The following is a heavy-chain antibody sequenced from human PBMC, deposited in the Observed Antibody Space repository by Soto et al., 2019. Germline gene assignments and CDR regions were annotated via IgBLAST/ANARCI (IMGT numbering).Heavy chain of an antibody. Sequence: TSETLSLTCTVSGDSISSADYYWSWIRQTPGKGLEWIGHIFYSGTTYYNPSLKSRLTISVDTSKNHFSLRLTSVTAADTAVYYCARDLWVEPELYYYGMDVWGQGTTVTVSS. CDR1: GDSISSADYY. D-gene: IGHD1-1*01. CDR3: ARDLWVEPELYYYGMDV. V-gene: IGHV4-30-4*01. J-gene: IGHJ6*02. CDR2: IFYSGTT.